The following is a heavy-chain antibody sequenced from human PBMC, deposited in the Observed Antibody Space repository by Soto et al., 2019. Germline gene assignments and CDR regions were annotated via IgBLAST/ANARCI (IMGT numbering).Heavy chain of an antibody. J-gene: IGHJ4*02. Sequence: PGGSLRLSCAASGFTFSSHAMHWVRQAPGKGLEFVSAISPNGGTTYYANSVKGRFIISRDNSKNTLYLQMNSLRAEDTAVYYCARRSSGWYFDYWGQGTLVTVSS. CDR2: ISPNGGTT. D-gene: IGHD6-19*01. CDR3: ARRSSGWYFDY. CDR1: GFTFSSHA. V-gene: IGHV3-64*01.